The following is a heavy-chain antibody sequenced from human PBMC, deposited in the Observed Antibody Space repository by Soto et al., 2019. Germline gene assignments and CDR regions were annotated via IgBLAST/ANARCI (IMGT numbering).Heavy chain of an antibody. CDR2: IYYSGST. Sequence: QVQLQESGPGLVKPSETLSLTCSVSGGSIGSYYWSWIRQPPGKGLEWIGYIYYSGSTNYNPSLKRRVPISVDTSKTQFSLKLSSVTAADTAVYYCARGGWRQIDYWGQGTLVTVSS. V-gene: IGHV4-59*08. J-gene: IGHJ4*02. CDR3: ARGGWRQIDY. D-gene: IGHD3-3*01. CDR1: GGSIGSYY.